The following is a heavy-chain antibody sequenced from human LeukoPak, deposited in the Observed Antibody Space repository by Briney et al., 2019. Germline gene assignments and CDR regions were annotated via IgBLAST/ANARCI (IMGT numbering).Heavy chain of an antibody. CDR1: GGSISSYY. D-gene: IGHD3-22*01. CDR3: ARLPRDSSGYYEPYDAFDI. J-gene: IGHJ3*02. CDR2: IYYSGST. Sequence: SETLSLTCTVSGGSISSYYWSWIRQPPGKGLEWIGYIYYSGSTNYNPSLKSRVTISVDTSKNQFSLKLSSVTAADTAVYYCARLPRDSSGYYEPYDAFDIWGQGTMVTVSS. V-gene: IGHV4-59*08.